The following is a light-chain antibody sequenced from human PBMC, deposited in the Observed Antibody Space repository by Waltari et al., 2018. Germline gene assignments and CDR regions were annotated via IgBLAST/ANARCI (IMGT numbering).Light chain of an antibody. V-gene: IGKV3-11*01. Sequence: EIVLTQSPAVLSFSPGERATLSCRASQSVGTYLAWYQQRPRQSPRLLIYDASYRATGIPARFSGSGSETDFTLTISSLQPEDFAVYYCQQRRNWPLTFGGGTRVQI. CDR1: QSVGTY. CDR2: DAS. CDR3: QQRRNWPLT. J-gene: IGKJ4*01.